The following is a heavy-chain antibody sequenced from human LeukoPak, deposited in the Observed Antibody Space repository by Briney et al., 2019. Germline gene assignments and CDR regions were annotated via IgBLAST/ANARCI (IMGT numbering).Heavy chain of an antibody. CDR2: ISPNSGAT. J-gene: IGHJ4*02. V-gene: IGHV1-2*02. CDR3: ARLGGGSSWSNFDF. CDR1: GYXFTGYY. D-gene: IGHD6-13*01. Sequence: ASVKVSCKASGYXFTGYYIHWVRQAPGQGLEWMGWISPNSGATNYAQKFQARVTMTGDTSISTAYMELSSLRSDDTAAYYCARLGGGSSWSNFDFWGQGTLVTVSS.